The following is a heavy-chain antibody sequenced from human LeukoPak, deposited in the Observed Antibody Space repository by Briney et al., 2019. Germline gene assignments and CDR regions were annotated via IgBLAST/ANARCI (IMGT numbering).Heavy chain of an antibody. CDR3: ALNGREVPSGAFDI. CDR1: GFTFSSYW. D-gene: IGHD3-16*02. J-gene: IGHJ3*02. V-gene: IGHV3-23*01. Sequence: GGSLRLSCAASGFTFSSYWMSWVRQAPGKGLEWVSAISGSGGSTYYADSVKGRFTISRDNSKNTLYLQMNSLRAEDTAVYYCALNGREVPSGAFDIWGQGTMVTVSS. CDR2: ISGSGGST.